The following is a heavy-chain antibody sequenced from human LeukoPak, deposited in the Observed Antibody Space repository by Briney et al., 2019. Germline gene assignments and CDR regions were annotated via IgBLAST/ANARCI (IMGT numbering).Heavy chain of an antibody. J-gene: IGHJ3*02. CDR1: GGTFSSYA. D-gene: IGHD1-26*01. CDR2: IIPIFGTA. CDR3: AINSGSYSIVHI. V-gene: IGHV1-69*01. Sequence: SEKVSGKASGGTFSSYAISWVRQAPGQGLEWIGGIIPIFGTANYAQKFQGRVTITADESTSTAYMELSSLRSEDTAVYYCAINSGSYSIVHIWGQGTMVTVSS.